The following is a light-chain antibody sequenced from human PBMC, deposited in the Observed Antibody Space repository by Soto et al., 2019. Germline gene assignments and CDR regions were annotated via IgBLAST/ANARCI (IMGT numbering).Light chain of an antibody. CDR3: QPSYSTPMRPRVT. V-gene: IGKV1-39*01. Sequence: DIQMTQSPSSLSASVGDRVTITCRASQSISSYLNWYQQKPGKAPKLLIYAASSLQSGVPSRFSGSGSGTDFTLTISSLQPEDFATYYCQPSYSTPMRPRVTFGPGTKVDIK. J-gene: IGKJ3*01. CDR2: AAS. CDR1: QSISSY.